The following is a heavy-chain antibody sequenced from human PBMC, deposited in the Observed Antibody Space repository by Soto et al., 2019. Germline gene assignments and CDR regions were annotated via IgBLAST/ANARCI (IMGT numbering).Heavy chain of an antibody. Sequence: EVQLLESGGGLVQPGGSLRLSCATSGFTFSSYAMNWVRQAPGKGLAWVSGISASGSGTFYADSVKGRFTISRDNSKNTLYLQMNSLRAEATAFYYCVKDQIITIFVVLNWFDPWGQGTLVTVSS. CDR3: VKDQIITIFVVLNWFDP. CDR1: GFTFSSYA. D-gene: IGHD3-3*01. CDR2: ISASGSGT. V-gene: IGHV3-23*01. J-gene: IGHJ5*02.